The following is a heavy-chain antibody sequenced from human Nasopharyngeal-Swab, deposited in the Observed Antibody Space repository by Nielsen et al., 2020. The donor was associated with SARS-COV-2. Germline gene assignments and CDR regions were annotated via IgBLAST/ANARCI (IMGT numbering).Heavy chain of an antibody. CDR2: MNPNSGNT. J-gene: IGHJ4*02. Sequence: ASVKVSCKASGYTFTSYDINWVRQATGQGLEWMGWMNPNSGNTGYAQKFQGRVTITRNTSISTAYMELSSLRSEDTAVYYCAKPYSGSYWSYFDYWGQGTLVTVSS. V-gene: IGHV1-8*03. CDR3: AKPYSGSYWSYFDY. D-gene: IGHD1-26*01. CDR1: GYTFTSYD.